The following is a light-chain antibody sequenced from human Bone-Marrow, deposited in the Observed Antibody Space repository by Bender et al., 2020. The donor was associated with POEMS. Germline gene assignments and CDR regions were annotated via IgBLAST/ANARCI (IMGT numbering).Light chain of an antibody. J-gene: IGLJ3*02. CDR2: EVT. CDR3: SSWDDSLSGWV. Sequence: QSALTQPASVSGSPGQSITVSCTGASSDVGSYGLVSWYQHHPGKAPKVVIFEVTKRPSGISDRFSGSKSGNTASLAISDIQSEDEGDYYCSSWDDSLSGWVFGGGTKLTVL. V-gene: IGLV2-23*02. CDR1: SSDVGSYGL.